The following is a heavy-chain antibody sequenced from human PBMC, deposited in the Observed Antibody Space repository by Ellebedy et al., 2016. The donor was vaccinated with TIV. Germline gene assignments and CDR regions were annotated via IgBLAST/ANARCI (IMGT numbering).Heavy chain of an antibody. D-gene: IGHD2-21*01. CDR1: GGSISGYY. CDR3: ARDIPTNCGGDNCYLDY. CDR2: IYHSGNT. V-gene: IGHV4-59*01. J-gene: IGHJ4*02. Sequence: SETLSLXXTVSGGSISGYYWNWIRQSQEKGLEWIGNIYHSGNTNYNASLKSRVTVSVDPSTNQFSLRLRSVTAADTAVYYCARDIPTNCGGDNCYLDYWGQGTLVTVSS.